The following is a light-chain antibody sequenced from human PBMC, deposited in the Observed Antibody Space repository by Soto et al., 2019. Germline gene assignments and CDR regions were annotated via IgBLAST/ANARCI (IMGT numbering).Light chain of an antibody. CDR3: QQYGSSPPFT. V-gene: IGKV3-20*01. CDR1: QRVSSSY. J-gene: IGKJ2*01. Sequence: ERVLTQAPGTLSLSPGERATLSCRASQRVSSSYLAWYQQKPGQAPRLLIYGASSRATGIPDRFSGSGSGTDFTLTISRLEPEDFAVYFCQQYGSSPPFTFGQGTKVDI. CDR2: GAS.